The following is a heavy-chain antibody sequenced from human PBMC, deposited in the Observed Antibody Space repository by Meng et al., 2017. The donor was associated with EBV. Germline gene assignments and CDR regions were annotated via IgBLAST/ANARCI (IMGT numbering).Heavy chain of an antibody. Sequence: HVQLFLSGSELNKPGDSVKVSCKASGYTSPRDAMYWVRQAPGQGLEWMGGINTNTGNPTYAQGFTGRFVFSLDTSVSTAYLQISSLKAEDTAVYYCAREGVGYYDSSGLSSYFDYWGQGTLVTVSS. J-gene: IGHJ4*02. CDR3: AREGVGYYDSSGLSSYFDY. V-gene: IGHV7-4-1*02. CDR2: INTNTGNP. CDR1: GYTSPRDA. D-gene: IGHD3-22*01.